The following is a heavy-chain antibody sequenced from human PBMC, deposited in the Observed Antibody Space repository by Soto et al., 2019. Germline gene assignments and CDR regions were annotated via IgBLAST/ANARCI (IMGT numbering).Heavy chain of an antibody. Sequence: GGSLRLSCAASGIIFNGFGMHWVRQAPGKGLEWVAVIRFDGSNIYYADSVKGRFTISRDNSKNTLYLQMYSLRAEDTAVYYCAKVLIVVVPAAMLRSYYYYGMDVWGQGTTVTVSS. J-gene: IGHJ6*02. CDR3: AKVLIVVVPAAMLRSYYYYGMDV. V-gene: IGHV3-30*02. CDR1: GIIFNGFG. CDR2: IRFDGSNI. D-gene: IGHD2-2*01.